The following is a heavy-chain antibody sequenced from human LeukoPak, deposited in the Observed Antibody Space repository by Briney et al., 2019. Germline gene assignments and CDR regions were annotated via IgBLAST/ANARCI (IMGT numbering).Heavy chain of an antibody. J-gene: IGHJ5*02. D-gene: IGHD4-17*01. Sequence: GGSLSLSCAASGFTFNNYAMSWIRQAPGKGLEWVSGISGSGGRTYYADSMQGGVTTSKDNSKNTMYLKVNSLRAEDTAVYYCAKDYDSGGVNCFDPWGQGTLVAVSS. CDR1: GFTFNNYA. V-gene: IGHV3-23*01. CDR3: AKDYDSGGVNCFDP. CDR2: ISGSGGRT.